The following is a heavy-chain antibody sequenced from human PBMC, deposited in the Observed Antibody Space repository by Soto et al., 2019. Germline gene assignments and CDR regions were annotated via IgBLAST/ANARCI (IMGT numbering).Heavy chain of an antibody. V-gene: IGHV3-48*01. CDR2: ISSSSSTI. CDR1: GFTFSSYS. CDR3: ARSQLLWFGESPGSAFDI. Sequence: GGSLRLSCAASGFTFSSYSMNWVRQAPGKGLEWVSYISSSSSTIYYADSVKGRFTISRDNAKKSLYLQMNSLRAEDTAVYYCARSQLLWFGESPGSAFDIWGQGTMVTVSS. J-gene: IGHJ3*02. D-gene: IGHD3-10*01.